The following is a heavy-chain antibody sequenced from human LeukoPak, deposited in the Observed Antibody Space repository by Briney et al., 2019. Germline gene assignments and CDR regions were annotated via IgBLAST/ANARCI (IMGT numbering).Heavy chain of an antibody. Sequence: GASVKVSCKASGYTFPHYGITWARQAPGQGLEYMGWISASDGTTKYAQKVQGRVTMTTDTSTNTLYMELRSLTSDDTAVYYCARCGAAVTTHFSHWGQGTLVTVSS. J-gene: IGHJ4*02. CDR1: GYTFPHYG. V-gene: IGHV1-18*01. CDR3: ARCGAAVTTHFSH. D-gene: IGHD4-17*01. CDR2: ISASDGTT.